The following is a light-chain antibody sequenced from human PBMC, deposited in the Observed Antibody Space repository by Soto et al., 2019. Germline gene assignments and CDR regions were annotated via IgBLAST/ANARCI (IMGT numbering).Light chain of an antibody. CDR3: NSYTTSNTFV. J-gene: IGLJ1*01. CDR1: SSDIGAHNF. CDR2: EVI. Sequence: QSVLTQPDSVSRSPGQTITFSCSGTSSDIGAHNFVSWYQQPPGKAPKLIIYEVINRPSGVSDRFSGSKSGNTAPLTISGLQSEDEADYYCNSYTTSNTFVFGSGTKVTVL. V-gene: IGLV2-14*03.